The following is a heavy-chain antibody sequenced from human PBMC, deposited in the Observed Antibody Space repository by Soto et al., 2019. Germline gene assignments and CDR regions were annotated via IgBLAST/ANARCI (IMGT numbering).Heavy chain of an antibody. Sequence: ASVKVSCKASGSTFTSYAMHWVRQAPGQRLEWMGWINSGNGNTKYSQKFQGRVTITRDTSASTAYMELSSLRSEDTAVYYCARDLRDLITIFGVVIPETYYYYGMDVWGQGTTVTVSS. V-gene: IGHV1-3*01. J-gene: IGHJ6*02. CDR1: GSTFTSYA. CDR2: INSGNGNT. CDR3: ARDLRDLITIFGVVIPETYYYYGMDV. D-gene: IGHD3-3*01.